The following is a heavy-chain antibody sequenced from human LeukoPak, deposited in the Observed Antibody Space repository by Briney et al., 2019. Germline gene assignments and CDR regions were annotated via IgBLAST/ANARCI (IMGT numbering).Heavy chain of an antibody. Sequence: ASVEVSCKASGYTFTGYYMHWVRQAPGQGLEGMGWINPNSGGTNYAQKFQGRVTMTRDTSISTAYMELSRLRSDDTAVYYCARVLIAAAGSTWFDPWGQGTLVTVSS. CDR1: GYTFTGYY. CDR2: INPNSGGT. D-gene: IGHD6-13*01. CDR3: ARVLIAAAGSTWFDP. V-gene: IGHV1-2*02. J-gene: IGHJ5*02.